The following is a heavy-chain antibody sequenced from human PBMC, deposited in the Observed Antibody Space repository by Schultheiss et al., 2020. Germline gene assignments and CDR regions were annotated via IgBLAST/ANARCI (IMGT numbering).Heavy chain of an antibody. Sequence: SQTLSLTCAVYGGSFSGYYWSWIRQPPGKGLEWIGEINHSGSTNYNPSLKSRVTISVDTSKNQFSLKLSSVTAADTAVYYCARGTGTLDYWGQGTLVTVSS. CDR3: ARGTGTLDY. CDR2: INHSGST. J-gene: IGHJ4*02. V-gene: IGHV4-34*01. D-gene: IGHD1-1*01. CDR1: GGSFSGYY.